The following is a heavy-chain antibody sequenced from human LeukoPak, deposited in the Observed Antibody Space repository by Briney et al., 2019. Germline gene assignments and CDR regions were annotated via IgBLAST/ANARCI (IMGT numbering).Heavy chain of an antibody. Sequence: ASVKVSCKTSGYTFTNYYIHWVRQAPGQGLEWMGRINPNSGGTNYAQKFQGRVTMTRDTSISTAYMELSRLRSDDTAVYYCASFDYDFWSGYSGYYYYGMDVWGQGTTVTVSS. CDR1: GYTFTNYY. J-gene: IGHJ6*02. V-gene: IGHV1-2*06. D-gene: IGHD3-3*01. CDR2: INPNSGGT. CDR3: ASFDYDFWSGYSGYYYYGMDV.